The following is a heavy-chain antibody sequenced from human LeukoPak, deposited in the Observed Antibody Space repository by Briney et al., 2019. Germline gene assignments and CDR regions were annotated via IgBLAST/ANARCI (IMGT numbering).Heavy chain of an antibody. CDR2: IKQDESEK. CDR3: ARSQEDIVVVVAATLDP. J-gene: IGHJ5*02. Sequence: QAGGSLRLSCAASGLSFGNYWMSWLRQAPGKGLEWVAYIKQDESEKYYVDSVKGRFTVSRDNAKNSLYLQMNSLRAEDTAVYYCARSQEDIVVVVAATLDPWGQGTLVTVSS. D-gene: IGHD2-15*01. V-gene: IGHV3-7*01. CDR1: GLSFGNYW.